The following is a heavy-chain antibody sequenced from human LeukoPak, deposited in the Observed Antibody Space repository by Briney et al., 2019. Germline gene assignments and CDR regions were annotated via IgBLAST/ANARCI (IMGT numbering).Heavy chain of an antibody. V-gene: IGHV3-72*01. CDR1: GFSFSDHY. Sequence: GGSLRLSCTVSGFSFSDHYMDWVRQAPGKGREWVGRSKSKANSYSTKFAACVNGRFTISRDDSQKSLYLQMNSLKLGDTAVYYCTRLGHCSGTKCYPMDYWGQGTLVTVSS. J-gene: IGHJ4*02. D-gene: IGHD2-15*01. CDR3: TRLGHCSGTKCYPMDY. CDR2: SKSKANSYST.